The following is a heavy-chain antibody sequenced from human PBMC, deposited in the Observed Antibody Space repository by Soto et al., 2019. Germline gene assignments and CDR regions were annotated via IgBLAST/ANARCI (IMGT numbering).Heavy chain of an antibody. CDR3: AKRYCSGGSCSANDAFDI. Sequence: ASVKVSCKASGYTFTGYYMHWVRQAPGQGLEWMGWINPNSGGTNYAQKFQGWVTMTRDTSISTAYMELSRLRSDDTAVYYCAKRYCSGGSCSANDAFDIWGQGTMVTVSS. D-gene: IGHD2-15*01. J-gene: IGHJ3*02. CDR1: GYTFTGYY. CDR2: INPNSGGT. V-gene: IGHV1-2*04.